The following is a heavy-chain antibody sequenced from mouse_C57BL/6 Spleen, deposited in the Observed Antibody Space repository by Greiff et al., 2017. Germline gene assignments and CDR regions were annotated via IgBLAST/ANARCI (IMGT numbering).Heavy chain of an antibody. D-gene: IGHD1-1*01. J-gene: IGHJ4*01. CDR2: IDPSDSET. V-gene: IGHV1-52*01. Sequence: QVHVKQPGAELVRPGSSVKLSCKASGYTFTSYWMHWVKQRPIQGLEWIGNIDPSDSETHYNQKFKDKATLTVDKSSSTAYMQLSSLTSEDSAVYYCARGYGSSYYAMDYWGQGTSVTVSS. CDR3: ARGYGSSYYAMDY. CDR1: GYTFTSYW.